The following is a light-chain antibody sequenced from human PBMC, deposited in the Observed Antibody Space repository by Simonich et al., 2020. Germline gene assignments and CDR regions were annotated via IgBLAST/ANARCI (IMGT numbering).Light chain of an antibody. V-gene: IGKV1-13*02. Sequence: AIQLTQSPSSLSASVGDRVTITCRASQGISSALAWYQQKPGKAPKLLIYDASSLESGGTSRFSGSGSGTDFTLKISRVEAEDFGVYYCMQSIQLPLTFGGGTKVEIK. J-gene: IGKJ4*01. CDR2: DAS. CDR3: MQSIQLPLT. CDR1: QGISSA.